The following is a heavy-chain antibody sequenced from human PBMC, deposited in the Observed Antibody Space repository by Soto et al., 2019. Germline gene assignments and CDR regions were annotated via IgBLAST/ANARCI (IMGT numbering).Heavy chain of an antibody. D-gene: IGHD6-6*01. CDR2: INPNNGDT. CDR3: ARSVSFITPRPDY. Sequence: ASVNVSFKASGYTFTDYYLHWVRQAPGQGLECMGWINPNNGDTNYAQKFQGRVTMTRGXXXXXAXMXVXXXXSDXTAVYYCARSVSFITPRPDYWGQGTLVTVSS. J-gene: IGHJ4*02. CDR1: GYTFTDYY. V-gene: IGHV1-2*02.